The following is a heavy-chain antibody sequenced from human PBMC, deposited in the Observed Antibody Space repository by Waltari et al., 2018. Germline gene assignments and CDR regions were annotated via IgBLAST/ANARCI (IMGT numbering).Heavy chain of an antibody. Sequence: EVQLVQSGAEVKKPGESLKISCKGSGYSFTSSWIGWVRQMPGKGLAWIGYVFPGYSYTRYRPSFQGQVTNSADKSNSPPFLPWSRLKASDTSMYYLSRTGIAVGGDFDYWGQGTLVTVSS. J-gene: IGHJ4*02. CDR1: GYSFTSSW. CDR3: SRTGIAVGGDFDY. V-gene: IGHV5-51*03. CDR2: VFPGYSYT. D-gene: IGHD6-19*01.